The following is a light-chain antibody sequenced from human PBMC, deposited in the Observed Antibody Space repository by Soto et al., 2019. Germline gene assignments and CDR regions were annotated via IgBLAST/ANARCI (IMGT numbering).Light chain of an antibody. CDR2: DVR. CDR1: SSDVGGYNY. CDR3: SSYTTISTHV. Sequence: QSALTQPASVSGSPGQSITISCTGTSSDVGGYNYVSWYQQHPGKAPKLMIYDVRNRPSGVSNRFSGSKSVNTASLTISGLQAEDEADYYCSSYTTISTHVFGTGTKVTVL. J-gene: IGLJ1*01. V-gene: IGLV2-14*01.